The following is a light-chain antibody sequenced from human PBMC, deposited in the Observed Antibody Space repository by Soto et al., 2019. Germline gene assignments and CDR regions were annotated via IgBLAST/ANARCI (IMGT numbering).Light chain of an antibody. J-gene: IGKJ5*01. V-gene: IGKV3-11*01. CDR1: QSVSSY. CDR2: DAS. CDR3: HQRSNWPSIT. Sequence: EIVLTQSPATLSLSPGERATLSCRASQSVSSYLAWYQQKPGQAPRLLIHDASNRATGIPARFSGSGSGTDFTLTINSLEPEDSAVYYCHQRSNWPSITFGQGTRLEIK.